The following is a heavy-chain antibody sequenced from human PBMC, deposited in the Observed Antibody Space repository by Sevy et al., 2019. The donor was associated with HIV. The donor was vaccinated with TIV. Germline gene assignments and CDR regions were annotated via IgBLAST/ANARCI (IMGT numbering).Heavy chain of an antibody. V-gene: IGHV3-48*02. Sequence: GGSLRLSCAASGFTFRNYVMNWVRQPPGKGLEWVSYISSSSTTIYYADSVKGRFTISRDNAKNSLYLQMNSLRDEDTAVYYCARGFMGADYYYGMDVWGQGTTVTVSS. CDR3: ARGFMGADYYYGMDV. CDR1: GFTFRNYV. D-gene: IGHD3-3*01. CDR2: ISSSSTTI. J-gene: IGHJ6*02.